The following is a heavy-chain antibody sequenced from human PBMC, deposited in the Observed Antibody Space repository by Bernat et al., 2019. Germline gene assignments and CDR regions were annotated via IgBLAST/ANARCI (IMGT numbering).Heavy chain of an antibody. D-gene: IGHD3-10*01. Sequence: QVQLVQSGTEVKKPGSSVKVSCKASGGTFTNYTLSWVRQAPGQGLEWVGRLIPILDMTDYAQRFQGRITITADKSTNTMYMELRSLRSDDTAVYYCARDERGVRTISYFHGLDVWGHGTTVIVSS. CDR3: ARDERGVRTISYFHGLDV. CDR2: LIPILDMT. CDR1: GGTFTNYT. J-gene: IGHJ6*02. V-gene: IGHV1-69*08.